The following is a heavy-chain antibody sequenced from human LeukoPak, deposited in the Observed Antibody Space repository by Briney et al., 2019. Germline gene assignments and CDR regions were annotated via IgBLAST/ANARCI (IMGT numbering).Heavy chain of an antibody. CDR1: GYSISSGYY. Sequence: SEPLSLTCAVSGYSISSGYYWGWIRQPPGKGLEWIGSIYHSGSTYYNPSLKSRVTISVDTSKNQFSLKLSSVTAADTAVYYCARDPTMAYYYYYGMDVWGKGTTVTVSS. J-gene: IGHJ6*04. V-gene: IGHV4-38-2*02. CDR3: ARDPTMAYYYYYGMDV. CDR2: IYHSGST. D-gene: IGHD3-10*01.